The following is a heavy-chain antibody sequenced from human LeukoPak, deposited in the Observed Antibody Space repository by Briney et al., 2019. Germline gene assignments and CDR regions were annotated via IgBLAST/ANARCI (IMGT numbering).Heavy chain of an antibody. CDR3: ANAGGGYYDYYNMDV. J-gene: IGHJ6*03. Sequence: GGSLRLSCAASGFMFSSYGMHWVRQAPGKGLEWVAVISYDGSNEYHGDSVKGRFTISRDNSKNTVYLQMNSLRGEDTAVYYCANAGGGYYDYYNMDVWGKGTTVTVSS. D-gene: IGHD3-3*01. V-gene: IGHV3-30*18. CDR2: ISYDGSNE. CDR1: GFMFSSYG.